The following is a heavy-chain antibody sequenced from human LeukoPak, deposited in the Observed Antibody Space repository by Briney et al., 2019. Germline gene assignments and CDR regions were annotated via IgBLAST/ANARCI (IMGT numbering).Heavy chain of an antibody. Sequence: PSETLSLTCTVSGGSISSSSYYWGWIRQPPGKGLEWIGSIYYSGSTYYNPSLKSRVTISVDTSKNQFSLKLSSVTAADTAVYYCASYYYDSSGYYYVGYWGQGTLVTVSS. J-gene: IGHJ4*02. CDR1: GGSISSSSYY. CDR2: IYYSGST. V-gene: IGHV4-39*01. D-gene: IGHD3-22*01. CDR3: ASYYYDSSGYYYVGY.